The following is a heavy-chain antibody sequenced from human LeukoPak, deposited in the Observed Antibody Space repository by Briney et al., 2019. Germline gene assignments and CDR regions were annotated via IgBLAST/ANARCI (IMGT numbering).Heavy chain of an antibody. D-gene: IGHD6-19*01. CDR1: GLTFSSYA. J-gene: IGHJ4*02. CDR2: ISYDGSNK. CDR3: ARSPYSSGWQSDY. Sequence: GRSLRLSCAASGLTFSSYAMHWVRQAPGKGLEWVAVISYDGSNKYYADSVKGRFTISRDNSKNTLYLQMNSLRAEDTAVYYCARSPYSSGWQSDYRGQGTLVTVSS. V-gene: IGHV3-30-3*01.